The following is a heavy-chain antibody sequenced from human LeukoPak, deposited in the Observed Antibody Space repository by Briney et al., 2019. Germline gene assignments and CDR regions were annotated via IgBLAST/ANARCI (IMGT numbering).Heavy chain of an antibody. V-gene: IGHV3-23*01. Sequence: GGSLRLSCAASGFTFSSYAMSWVRQAPGKGPEWVSGIGNSGDRTFYADSVKGRFTISRDNSKNTLYLQMNSLRVEDTALYYCAKGGVWGQGIGVTVSS. CDR2: IGNSGDRT. CDR1: GFTFSSYA. CDR3: AKGGV. J-gene: IGHJ6*02.